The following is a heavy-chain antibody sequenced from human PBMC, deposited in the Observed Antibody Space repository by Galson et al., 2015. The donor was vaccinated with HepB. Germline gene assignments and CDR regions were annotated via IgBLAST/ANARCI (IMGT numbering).Heavy chain of an antibody. CDR2: IIPLFGTT. Sequence: SVKVSCKASGGTFNNYVIAWVRQAPGQGLEWMGGIIPLFGTTNYAQKFQGRVTIAADKSTSTVYMELSSLISEDMAVYYCARGPAAIHNWYFDLWGRGTLVTVSS. D-gene: IGHD2-2*02. CDR3: ARGPAAIHNWYFDL. V-gene: IGHV1-69*06. CDR1: GGTFNNYV. J-gene: IGHJ2*01.